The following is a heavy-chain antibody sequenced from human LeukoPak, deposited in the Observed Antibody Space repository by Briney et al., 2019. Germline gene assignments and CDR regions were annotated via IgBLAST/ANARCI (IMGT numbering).Heavy chain of an antibody. D-gene: IGHD3-22*01. CDR2: ITSSGDAT. CDR1: GFTFSIYS. Sequence: TGGSLRLSCAASGFTFSIYSMSWVRQAPGKGLEWVSSITSSGDATFYADSVKDRFTISRDNSKNMLYLQMSRLRAEDTAVYYCAKDRPNYHESNGHYYRPNGDYWGQGTLVTVSS. CDR3: AKDRPNYHESNGHYYRPNGDY. J-gene: IGHJ4*02. V-gene: IGHV3-23*01.